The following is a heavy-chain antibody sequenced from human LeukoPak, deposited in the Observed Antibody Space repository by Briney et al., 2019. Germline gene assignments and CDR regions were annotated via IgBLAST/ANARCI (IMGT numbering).Heavy chain of an antibody. CDR1: GFTFSSYS. D-gene: IGHD5-18*01. CDR2: ISSSSSYI. CDR3: ARDRLPSGGYSYTY. Sequence: GGSLRLSCAASGFTFSSYSMNWVRQARGKGLEGGSSISSSSSYIYYADSVRGRFTISRDNAKNSLYLQMNSLRAEDTAVYYCARDRLPSGGYSYTYWGQGTLVTVHS. J-gene: IGHJ1*01. V-gene: IGHV3-21*01.